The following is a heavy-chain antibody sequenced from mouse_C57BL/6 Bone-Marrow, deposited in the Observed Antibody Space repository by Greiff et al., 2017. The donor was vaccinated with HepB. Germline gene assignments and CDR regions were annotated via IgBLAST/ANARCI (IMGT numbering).Heavy chain of an antibody. V-gene: IGHV5-17*01. CDR1: GFTFSDYG. Sequence: EVKLVESGGGLVKPGGSLKLSCAASGFTFSDYGMHWVRQAPEKGLEWVAYISSGSSTIYYADTVKGRFTISRDNAKNTLFLQMTSLRSEDTAMYYCARPDYDAWFAYWGQGTLVTVSA. CDR2: ISSGSSTI. CDR3: ARPDYDAWFAY. D-gene: IGHD2-4*01. J-gene: IGHJ3*01.